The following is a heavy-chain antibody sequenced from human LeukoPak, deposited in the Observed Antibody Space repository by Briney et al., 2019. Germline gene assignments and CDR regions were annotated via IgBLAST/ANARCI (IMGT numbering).Heavy chain of an antibody. D-gene: IGHD2-21*02. CDR1: GFTLSSNS. J-gene: IGHJ4*02. CDR3: ARWGDGKRFDY. V-gene: IGHV3-33*01. CDR2: VWHNGINK. Sequence: GGSLRLSCAASGFTLSSNSMHWVRLALGRGLGSVAVVWHNGINKYYADSVKGRFTITRDNSYNIMYLQMNSLRDEDTAMYYCARWGDGKRFDYWGQGTLVTVSS.